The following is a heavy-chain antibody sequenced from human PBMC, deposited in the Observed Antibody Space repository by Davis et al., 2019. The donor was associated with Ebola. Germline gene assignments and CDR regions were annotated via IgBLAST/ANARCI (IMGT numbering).Heavy chain of an antibody. J-gene: IGHJ5*02. V-gene: IGHV4-34*01. CDR1: GGSFSGYY. CDR3: AREGTIAGAARLFGGNWFDP. Sequence: MPSETLSLTCAVYGGSFSGYYWSWIRQPPGKGLEWIGEINHSGSTNYNPSLKSRVTISVDTSKNQFSLKLSSVTAADTAVYYCAREGTIAGAARLFGGNWFDPWGQGTLVTVSS. CDR2: INHSGST. D-gene: IGHD6-6*01.